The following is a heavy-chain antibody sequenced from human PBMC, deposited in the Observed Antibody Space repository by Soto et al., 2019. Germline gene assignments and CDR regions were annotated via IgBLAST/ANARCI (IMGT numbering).Heavy chain of an antibody. CDR1: GYTFTSYG. J-gene: IGHJ5*02. CDR3: AREIILDEQLVPWFDP. Sequence: QVQLVQSGAEVKKPGASVKVSCKASGYTFTSYGISWVRQSPGQGLEWMGWISAYNGNTNYAQKLQGRVTMTTDTSTSTAYMELRSLRSDDTAVYYCAREIILDEQLVPWFDPWGQGTLVTVSS. V-gene: IGHV1-18*01. D-gene: IGHD6-13*01. CDR2: ISAYNGNT.